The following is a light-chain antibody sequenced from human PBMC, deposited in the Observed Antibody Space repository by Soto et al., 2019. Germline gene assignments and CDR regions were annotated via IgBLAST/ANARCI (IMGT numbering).Light chain of an antibody. V-gene: IGKV1-5*01. J-gene: IGKJ1*01. CDR3: QQYNSYWT. CDR1: QSISSW. Sequence: DIQMTQSPSTLSASVGARVTITCRASQSISSWLAWYQQKPGKAPKLLIYDASSLESGVPSRFSGSGSGTEFTHTISSLQPDDFATYYCQQYNSYWTFGQGTKVDIK. CDR2: DAS.